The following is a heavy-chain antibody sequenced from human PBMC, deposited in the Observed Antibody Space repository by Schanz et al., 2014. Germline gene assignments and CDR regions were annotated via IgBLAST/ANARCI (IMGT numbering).Heavy chain of an antibody. CDR3: ARTIAYGGASGYFDY. D-gene: IGHD4-17*01. CDR1: GYTFTSYF. V-gene: IGHV1-46*03. Sequence: QVQLVQSGTQVKKPGASLKVSCKASGYTFTSYFIHWVRQAPGQGLEWMGIINLYGGSTTYAQKFQGGGTVTRNTSTSTVYMELNSLRSEDAAVYYCARTIAYGGASGYFDYWGQGTLVTVSS. J-gene: IGHJ4*02. CDR2: INLYGGST.